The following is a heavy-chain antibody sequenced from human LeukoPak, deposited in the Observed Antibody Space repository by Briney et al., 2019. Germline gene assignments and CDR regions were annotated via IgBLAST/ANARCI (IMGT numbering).Heavy chain of an antibody. V-gene: IGHV3-30-3*01. CDR3: AREYCSGGSCYSDY. J-gene: IGHJ4*02. CDR2: ISYDGSNK. D-gene: IGHD2-15*01. CDR1: GFTFSSYA. Sequence: GGSLRLSCAASGFTFSSYAMHWVRQAPGKGLEWVAVISYDGSNKYYADPVKGRFTISRDNSKNTLYLQMNSLRAEDTAVYYCAREYCSGGSCYSDYWGQGTLVTVSS.